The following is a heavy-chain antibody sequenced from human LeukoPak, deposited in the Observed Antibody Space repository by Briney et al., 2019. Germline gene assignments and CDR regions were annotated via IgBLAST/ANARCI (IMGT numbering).Heavy chain of an antibody. J-gene: IGHJ4*02. Sequence: SETLSLTCTVSGGSVSSGSYYWSWIRQPPGKGLEWIGCIYYSGSTNYNPSLKSRVTISVDTSKNQFSLKLSSVTAADTAVYYCARGPYDFPDYWGQGTLVTVSS. V-gene: IGHV4-61*01. CDR3: ARGPYDFPDY. D-gene: IGHD3-3*01. CDR1: GGSVSSGSYY. CDR2: IYYSGST.